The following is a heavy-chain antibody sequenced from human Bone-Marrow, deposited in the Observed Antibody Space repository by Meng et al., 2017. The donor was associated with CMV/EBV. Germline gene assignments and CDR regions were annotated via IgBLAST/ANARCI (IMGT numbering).Heavy chain of an antibody. D-gene: IGHD1-14*01. Sequence: SETLSLTCAVYGGSFSGYSWSWIRQPPGMGLEWIGEIHHGGSANYNPSLKSRVTISADTSKNQFSLRLTSVNAADTAAYYCARGRADRPDYWGQGTLVTVSS. J-gene: IGHJ4*02. CDR1: GGSFSGYS. CDR2: IHHGGSA. V-gene: IGHV4-34*01. CDR3: ARGRADRPDY.